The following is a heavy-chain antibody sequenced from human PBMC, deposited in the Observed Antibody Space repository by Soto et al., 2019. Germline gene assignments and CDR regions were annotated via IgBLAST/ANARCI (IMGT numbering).Heavy chain of an antibody. CDR1: GFAFSTYG. D-gene: IGHD4-4*01. CDR2: TSSDGSIK. Sequence: QVQLVESGGGVVQPGRSLRLSCAASGFAFSTYGMHWVRQAPGKGLEWVAATSSDGSIKSYADSAKGRFTISRDNSKNTLYLQMDSLRAEDTALYYCAKKLPGSVMSCPAYWGQGTQVTVSS. J-gene: IGHJ4*02. V-gene: IGHV3-30*18. CDR3: AKKLPGSVMSCPAY.